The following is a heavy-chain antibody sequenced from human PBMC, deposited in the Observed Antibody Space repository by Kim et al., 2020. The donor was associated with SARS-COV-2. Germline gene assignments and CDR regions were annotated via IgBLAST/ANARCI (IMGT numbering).Heavy chain of an antibody. Sequence: NYNPSPKSRVTRAVDKSKNQFSLKLSSVTAADTAVYYCARLLWFGESWFDPWGQGTLVTVSS. D-gene: IGHD3-10*01. V-gene: IGHV4-4*02. CDR3: ARLLWFGESWFDP. J-gene: IGHJ5*02.